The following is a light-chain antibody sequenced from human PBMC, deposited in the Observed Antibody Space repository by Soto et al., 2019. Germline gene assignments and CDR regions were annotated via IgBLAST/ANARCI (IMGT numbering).Light chain of an antibody. CDR3: KSYAGSNTDV. Sequence: SVLTQPPSASRSPGQSVTISCTGTKNDIGVYDFVSWYQHHPGKAPRLIIYEVVQRPSGVPDRFSGSKSGNTASLTVSGLQAADEADYFCKSYAGSNTDVFGSGTKV. CDR2: EVV. V-gene: IGLV2-8*01. J-gene: IGLJ1*01. CDR1: KNDIGVYDF.